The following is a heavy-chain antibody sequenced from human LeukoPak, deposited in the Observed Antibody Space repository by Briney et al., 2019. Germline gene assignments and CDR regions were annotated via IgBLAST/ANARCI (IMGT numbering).Heavy chain of an antibody. V-gene: IGHV1-2*04. Sequence: ASVKVSCKASGYTFTGYYMHWVRQAPGQGLEWMGRINPNSGGTNYAQKFQGWVTMTRDTSISTAYMELSRLRSDDTAVYYCAIAVAGTDYYYYYGMDVWGQGTTVTVSS. CDR2: INPNSGGT. CDR3: AIAVAGTDYYYYYGMDV. CDR1: GYTFTGYY. D-gene: IGHD6-19*01. J-gene: IGHJ6*02.